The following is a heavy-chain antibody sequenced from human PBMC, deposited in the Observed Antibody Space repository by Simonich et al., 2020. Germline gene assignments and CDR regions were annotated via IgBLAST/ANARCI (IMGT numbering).Heavy chain of an antibody. CDR2: IYYSGRT. V-gene: IGHV4-39*01. CDR1: GGSISSSSYY. D-gene: IGHD6-6*01. CDR3: ARHPEYSSNWFDP. Sequence: QLQLQESGPGLVKPSETLSLTCTVSGGSISSSSYYWGGFLQPPGKGLEWIGSIYYSGRTYYNPSLKSRVTISVDTSKNQFSLKLSSVTAADTAVYYCARHPEYSSNWFDPWGQGTLVTVSS. J-gene: IGHJ5*02.